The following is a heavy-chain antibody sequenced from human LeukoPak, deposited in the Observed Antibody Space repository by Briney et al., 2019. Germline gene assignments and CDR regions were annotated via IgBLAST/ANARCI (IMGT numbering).Heavy chain of an antibody. V-gene: IGHV3-30*02. J-gene: IGHJ4*02. D-gene: IGHD6-19*01. CDR1: GFTFSSYG. Sequence: GGSLRLSCAASGFTFSSYGMHWVRRAPGKGLEWVAFIRYDGSNKYYADSVKGRFTISRDNSKNTLYLQMTSLRAEDTAVYYCAKVSLEQWLVPYLDYWGQGTLVTVSS. CDR3: AKVSLEQWLVPYLDY. CDR2: IRYDGSNK.